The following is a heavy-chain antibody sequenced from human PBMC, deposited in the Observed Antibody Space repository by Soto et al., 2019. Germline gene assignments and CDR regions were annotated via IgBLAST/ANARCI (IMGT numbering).Heavy chain of an antibody. CDR2: IWYDGSNK. CDR1: GFTFSSYG. CDR3: ARVKQQLGPYYYYGMDV. V-gene: IGHV3-33*01. Sequence: GGSLRLSCAASGFTFSSYGMHWVRQAPGKGLEWVAVIWYDGSNKYYADSVKSRFTISRDNSKNTLYLQMNSLRAEDTAVYYCARVKQQLGPYYYYGMDVWGQGTTVTVSS. D-gene: IGHD6-13*01. J-gene: IGHJ6*02.